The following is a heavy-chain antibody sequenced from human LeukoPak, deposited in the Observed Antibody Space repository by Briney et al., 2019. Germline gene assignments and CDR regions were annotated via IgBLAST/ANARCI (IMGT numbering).Heavy chain of an antibody. CDR3: ARGLGSWFDP. CDR1: GGYFSGTY. CDR2: INHSGST. J-gene: IGHJ5*02. V-gene: IGHV4-34*01. Sequence: SETLSLTCAVYGGYFSGTYWSWIRQPPGKGLEWIGEINHSGSTNYNPSLKSRVTISVDTSKNQFSLKLSSVTAADTAVYYCARGLGSWFDPWGQGTLVTVSS.